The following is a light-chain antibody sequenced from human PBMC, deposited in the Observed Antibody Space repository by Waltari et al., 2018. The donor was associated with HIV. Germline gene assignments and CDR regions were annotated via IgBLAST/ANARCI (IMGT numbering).Light chain of an antibody. Sequence: QSALTQPASVSGSPGQSITISCTGTSSDVGGYNYVSWYQQHPGKAPKLMIYEVSNRPSGVSNRFSCSKSGNTASLTISGLQAEDEADYYCGTWDSSLSAYVFGTGTKVTVL. CDR3: GTWDSSLSAYV. CDR2: EVS. V-gene: IGLV2-14*01. J-gene: IGLJ1*01. CDR1: SSDVGGYNY.